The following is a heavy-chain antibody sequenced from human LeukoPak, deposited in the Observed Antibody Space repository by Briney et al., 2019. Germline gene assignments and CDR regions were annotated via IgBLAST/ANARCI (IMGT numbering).Heavy chain of an antibody. CDR2: ISSSSSYI. D-gene: IGHD2-8*02. V-gene: IGHV3-21*01. J-gene: IGHJ3*02. Sequence: PGGSRRLSCAASGFTFSSYAMSWVRQAPGKGLEWVSSISSSSSYIYYADSMKGRFTISRDNAKNSLYLQMNSLRAEDTAVYYCARGTGAFDIWGQGTVVTVSS. CDR1: GFTFSSYA. CDR3: ARGTGAFDI.